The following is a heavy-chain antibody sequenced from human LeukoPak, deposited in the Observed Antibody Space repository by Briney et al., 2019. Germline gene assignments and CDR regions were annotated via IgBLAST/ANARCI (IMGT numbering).Heavy chain of an antibody. CDR2: MNPNSGNT. Sequence: ASVKVSCKASGYTFTSYDINWVRQATGQGLEWMGWMNPNSGNTGYAQKFQGRVTMTRNTSTSTVYMELSSLRSEDTAVYYCAREGSSGRGGYFDYWGQGTLVTVSS. J-gene: IGHJ4*02. V-gene: IGHV1-8*01. D-gene: IGHD6-19*01. CDR3: AREGSSGRGGYFDY. CDR1: GYTFTSYD.